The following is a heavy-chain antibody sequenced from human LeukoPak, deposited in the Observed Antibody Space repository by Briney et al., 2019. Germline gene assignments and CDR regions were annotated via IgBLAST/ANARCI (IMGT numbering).Heavy chain of an antibody. Sequence: SETLSPTCTVSGGSISSGSYYWGWIRQPPGKGLEWIGSLYYSGSTYYNPSLKSRVTMSVDTSKNQFSLKLKSVTAADTAVYYCARDRGGSYSAIDYWGQGTLVTVSS. CDR1: GGSISSGSYY. CDR3: ARDRGGSYSAIDY. J-gene: IGHJ4*02. CDR2: LYYSGST. D-gene: IGHD2-15*01. V-gene: IGHV4-39*07.